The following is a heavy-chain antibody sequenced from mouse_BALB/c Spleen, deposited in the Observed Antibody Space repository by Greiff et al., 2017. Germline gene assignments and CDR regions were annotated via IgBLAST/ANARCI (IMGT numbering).Heavy chain of an antibody. J-gene: IGHJ3*01. CDR3: ARLNYRYDDGFAD. D-gene: IGHD2-12*01. Sequence: VQLQQSGAELVRPGSSVKISCKASGYAFSSYWMNWVKQRPGQGLEWIGQIYPGDGDTNYNGKCKGKATLTADKSSSTAYMQLSSLTSEDSAVYFCARLNYRYDDGFADWGQGTLVTVSA. CDR2: IYPGDGDT. V-gene: IGHV1-80*01. CDR1: GYAFSSYW.